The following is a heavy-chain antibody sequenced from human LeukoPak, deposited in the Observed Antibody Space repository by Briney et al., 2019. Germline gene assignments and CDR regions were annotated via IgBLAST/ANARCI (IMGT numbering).Heavy chain of an antibody. CDR2: IYSGGST. V-gene: IGHV3-66*01. D-gene: IGHD5-18*01. J-gene: IGHJ4*02. CDR3: ARVSGYSYGIDY. Sequence: GGSLRLSCAAFGFTVSSNYMSWVRQAPGKGLEWVSVIYSGGSTYYADSVKGRFTISRDNSKNTLYLQMNSLRAEDTAVYYCARVSGYSYGIDYWGQGTLVTVSS. CDR1: GFTVSSNY.